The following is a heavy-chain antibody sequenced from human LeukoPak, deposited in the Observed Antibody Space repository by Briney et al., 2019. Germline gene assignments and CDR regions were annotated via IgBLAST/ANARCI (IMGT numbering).Heavy chain of an antibody. CDR1: GGSISSYY. CDR2: IYYSGST. D-gene: IGHD3-22*01. Sequence: SETLSLTCTVSGGSISSYYWSWIRQPPGKGLEWIRYIYYSGSTNYNPSLKSRVTISVDTSKNQFSLKLSSVTAADTAVYYCARVGPLWYYYDSSGYYFDYWGQGTLVTVSS. CDR3: ARVGPLWYYYDSSGYYFDY. J-gene: IGHJ4*02. V-gene: IGHV4-59*01.